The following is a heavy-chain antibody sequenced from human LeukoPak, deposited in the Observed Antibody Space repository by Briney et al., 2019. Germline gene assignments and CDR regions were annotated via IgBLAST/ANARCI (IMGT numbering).Heavy chain of an antibody. CDR3: AKDFRIGYSAHFDY. CDR1: GFTFRSHA. J-gene: IGHJ4*02. D-gene: IGHD2-21*01. V-gene: IGHV3-23*01. Sequence: GGSLRLSCVGSGFTFRSHAMSWFRQAPEKGLEFVSGIYGNGGTTYYADSVKGRFSISRDNSKNTLYLQMDSLRGEDTAVYYCAKDFRIGYSAHFDYWGQGALVTVSS. CDR2: IYGNGGTT.